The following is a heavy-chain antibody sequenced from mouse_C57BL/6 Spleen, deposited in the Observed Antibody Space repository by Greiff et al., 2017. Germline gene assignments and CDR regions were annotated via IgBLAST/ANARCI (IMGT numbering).Heavy chain of an antibody. Sequence: LQLQQPGAELVKPGASVKLSCKASGYTFTSSWMPWVTQRPGRGLEWIGRIDPNRVGTKYNEKFKRKGKLTVDKPASTAYMQLSSLTSEDSAVYCCERGATVVAMDYWGQGTSVTVSS. CDR2: IDPNRVGT. J-gene: IGHJ4*01. D-gene: IGHD1-1*01. CDR1: GYTFTSSW. CDR3: ERGATVVAMDY. V-gene: IGHV1-72*01.